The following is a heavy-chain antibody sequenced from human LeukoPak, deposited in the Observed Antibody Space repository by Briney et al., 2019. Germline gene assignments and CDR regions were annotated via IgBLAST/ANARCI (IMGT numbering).Heavy chain of an antibody. Sequence: SETLSLTCTVSGGSISSGSYYWSGIRQPAGKGLEWIGRIYTSGSTNYNPSLKSRVTISVDTSKNQFSLKLSSVTAADTAVYYCARDVVVVRSHWFDPWGQGTLVTVSS. CDR2: IYTSGST. CDR3: ARDVVVVRSHWFDP. D-gene: IGHD2-2*01. J-gene: IGHJ5*02. CDR1: GGSISSGSYY. V-gene: IGHV4-61*02.